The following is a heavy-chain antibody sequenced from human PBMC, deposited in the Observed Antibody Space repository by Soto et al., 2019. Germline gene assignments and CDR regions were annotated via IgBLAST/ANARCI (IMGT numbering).Heavy chain of an antibody. CDR3: AKDVVVGPTHGLGDYYYYYGMDV. J-gene: IGHJ6*02. V-gene: IGHV3-30*18. CDR1: GFTFSSYG. D-gene: IGHD1-26*01. Sequence: GCLRLSCAGSGFTFSSYGMHWVRQAPGKGLEWVALISYDGSNKYYADSVKGRFTISRYNSKNTLYLQMNSLRAEDTAVYYCAKDVVVGPTHGLGDYYYYYGMDVWGQGTTVTVSS. CDR2: ISYDGSNK.